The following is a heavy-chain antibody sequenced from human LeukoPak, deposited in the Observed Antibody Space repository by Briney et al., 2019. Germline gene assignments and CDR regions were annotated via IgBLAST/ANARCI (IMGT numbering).Heavy chain of an antibody. Sequence: GGSLRLSCAASGFTFSSYGMHWVRQAPGKGLEWVAVISYDGSNKYYADSVKVRFTISRDNSKNTLYLQMNSLRAEDTAVYYCAKSTSGSLDYWGQGTLVTVSS. D-gene: IGHD1-26*01. CDR3: AKSTSGSLDY. V-gene: IGHV3-30*18. J-gene: IGHJ4*02. CDR1: GFTFSSYG. CDR2: ISYDGSNK.